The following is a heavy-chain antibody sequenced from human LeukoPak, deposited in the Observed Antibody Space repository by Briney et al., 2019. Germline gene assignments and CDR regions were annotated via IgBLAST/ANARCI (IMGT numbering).Heavy chain of an antibody. CDR2: IRFTGSYI. Sequence: KTGGSLRLSCVASGFTFSHYSMNWVRQAPGKGLEWVSSIRFTGSYIYYADSVKGRFTISRDNSKNTLYLQMNSLRAEDTAVYYCAKYRVVVPAASRYYYYYGMDVWGQGTTVTVSS. CDR3: AKYRVVVPAASRYYYYYGMDV. J-gene: IGHJ6*02. CDR1: GFTFSHYS. D-gene: IGHD2-2*01. V-gene: IGHV3-21*04.